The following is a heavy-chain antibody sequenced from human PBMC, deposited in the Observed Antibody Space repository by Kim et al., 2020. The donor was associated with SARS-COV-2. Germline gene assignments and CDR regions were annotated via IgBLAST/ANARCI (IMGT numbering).Heavy chain of an antibody. V-gene: IGHV1-24*01. CDR1: GYTLTELS. CDR3: ATFDSLRVVPAAAPFQH. Sequence: ASVKVSCKVSGYTLTELSMHWVRQAPGKGLEWMGGFDPEDGETIYAQKFQGRVTMTEDTSTDTAYMELSSLRSEDTAVYYCATFDSLRVVPAAAPFQHWGQGTLVTVSS. J-gene: IGHJ1*01. CDR2: FDPEDGET. D-gene: IGHD2-2*01.